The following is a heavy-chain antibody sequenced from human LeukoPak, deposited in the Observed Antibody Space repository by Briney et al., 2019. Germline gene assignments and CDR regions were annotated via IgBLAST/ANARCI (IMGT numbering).Heavy chain of an antibody. D-gene: IGHD2-15*01. V-gene: IGHV1-69*04. J-gene: IGHJ4*02. CDR2: IIPILGIA. CDR3: ARASPCSGGSCYSNSLDY. Sequence: ASVKVSCKASGGTFSSYAISWVRQAPGQGLEWMGRIIPILGIANYAQKFQGRVTITADKSTSTAYMELSSLRSEDTAVYYCARASPCSGGSCYSNSLDYWGQGTLVTVSS. CDR1: GGTFSSYA.